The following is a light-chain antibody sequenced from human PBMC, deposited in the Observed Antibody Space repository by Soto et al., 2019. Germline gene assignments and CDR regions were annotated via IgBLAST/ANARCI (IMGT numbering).Light chain of an antibody. CDR1: QTINDW. Sequence: DIQMTQSPSTLSASVGDRVTIACRASQTINDWLAWYQQKPGKAPNLLIYRASNLQSGVPSRFSGSGSGTEFTLTISSLQAEDVAVYYCQQYYSTPPWTFGRGTKVEIK. CDR3: QQYYSTPPWT. CDR2: RAS. J-gene: IGKJ1*01. V-gene: IGKV1-5*03.